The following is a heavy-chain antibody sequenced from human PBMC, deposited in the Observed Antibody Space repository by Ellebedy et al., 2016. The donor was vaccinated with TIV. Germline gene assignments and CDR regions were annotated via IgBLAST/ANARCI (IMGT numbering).Heavy chain of an antibody. CDR1: GFTFSDHH. CDR3: ARGNWYCDL. CDR2: IRGKTYGGTR. V-gene: IGHV3-72*01. J-gene: IGHJ2*01. Sequence: GESLKISCAASGFTFSDHHMDWVRQAPGKGLEWVGFIRGKTYGGTREYAGSVKGRFSISSDDSKNSVYLHMNSLKTEDTAVYYCARGNWYCDLWGRGTLVTVSA.